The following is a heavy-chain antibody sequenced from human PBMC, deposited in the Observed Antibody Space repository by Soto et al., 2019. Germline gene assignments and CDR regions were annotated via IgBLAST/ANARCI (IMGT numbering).Heavy chain of an antibody. CDR1: GFTFTRYA. Sequence: EVKLLESGGGMVRPGGSLRLSCAASGFTFTRYALTWVRQAPGKGLEWVSTINSSGSRGYHADSVKGRFAISRDESNNTLYQQMNSLRVEDTAVYYFAPPLLVEFWSGSPPLNDVEVWGQGTAVSVSS. CDR3: APPLLVEFWSGSPPLNDVEV. J-gene: IGHJ6*02. V-gene: IGHV3-23*01. CDR2: INSSGSRG. D-gene: IGHD3-3*01.